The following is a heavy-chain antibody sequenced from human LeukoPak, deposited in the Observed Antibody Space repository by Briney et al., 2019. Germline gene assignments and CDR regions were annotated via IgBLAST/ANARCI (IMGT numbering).Heavy chain of an antibody. Sequence: SETLSLTCTVSGGSISSSSYYWGWIRQPPGKGLEWIGSIYYSGSTYYNPSLKSRVTISVDTSKNQFSLKLSSVTAADAAVYYCARVSEGDAFGIWGQGTMVTVSS. CDR1: GGSISSSSYY. CDR3: ARVSEGDAFGI. J-gene: IGHJ3*02. V-gene: IGHV4-39*07. CDR2: IYYSGST.